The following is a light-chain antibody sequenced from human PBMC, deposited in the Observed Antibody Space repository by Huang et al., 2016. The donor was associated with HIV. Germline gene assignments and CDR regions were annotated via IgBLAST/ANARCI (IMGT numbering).Light chain of an antibody. CDR1: QDINTY. V-gene: IGKV1-8*01. J-gene: IGKJ1*01. CDR3: QQYYSFPLT. CDR2: ATS. Sequence: ALRITQSPSSLSASTGDKVSITCLAGQDINTYLAWYQQKPGTPPSLLIYATSTLQSGVPSRFSGSGSGTDFTLTITHLQSEDFATYYCQQYYSFPLTFGQGSQVEV.